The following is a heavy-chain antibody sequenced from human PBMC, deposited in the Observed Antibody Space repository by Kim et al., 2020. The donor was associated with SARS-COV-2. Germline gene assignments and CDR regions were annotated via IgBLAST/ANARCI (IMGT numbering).Heavy chain of an antibody. D-gene: IGHD5-18*01. J-gene: IGHJ4*02. CDR1: RNTFTANF. CDR3: ASPVATAMAFDY. V-gene: IGHV1-2*06. CDR2: INPKSGDT. Sequence: ASVKVSCKASRNTFTANFMHWVRQAPGQGLEWMGRINPKSGDTNYAQKFQGRVTMTRDTSISTAYMELSSLRSDDTAVYFCASPVATAMAFDYWGQGTLV.